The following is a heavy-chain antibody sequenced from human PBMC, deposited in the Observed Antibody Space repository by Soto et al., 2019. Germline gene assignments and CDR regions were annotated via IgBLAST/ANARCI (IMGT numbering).Heavy chain of an antibody. D-gene: IGHD1-26*01. V-gene: IGHV5-10-1*01. CDR3: XRHGNGTPYYFDY. CDR1: GYRFISYW. CDR2: IDPSDSYT. Sequence: SLKISCKGSGYRFISYWISWVRQMPGKGLEWMGRIDPSDSYTTYSPSFQGHVTISIDKSTSTAYLQLRSLEASDNAKYYCXRHGNGTPYYFDYWGQGILVTVSS. J-gene: IGHJ4*02.